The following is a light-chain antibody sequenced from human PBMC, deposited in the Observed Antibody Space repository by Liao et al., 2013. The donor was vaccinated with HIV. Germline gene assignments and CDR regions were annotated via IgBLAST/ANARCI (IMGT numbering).Light chain of an antibody. J-gene: IGLJ2*01. Sequence: SYELTQPPSVSVAPGKTARITCGGNNIGTKSVHWYQQMPGQAPVLVIYYSSDRPSGIPERFSGSNSGNTATLTISGTQAMDEADYYCQAWDSSTVVFGGGTKLTVL. CDR2: YSS. CDR3: QAWDSSTVV. CDR1: NIGTKS. V-gene: IGLV3-21*01.